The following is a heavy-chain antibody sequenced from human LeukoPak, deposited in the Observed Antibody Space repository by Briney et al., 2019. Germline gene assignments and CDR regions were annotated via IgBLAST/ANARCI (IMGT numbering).Heavy chain of an antibody. J-gene: IGHJ6*02. CDR3: ARDGAPLWFGESYYGMDV. CDR1: GYTFTGYY. V-gene: IGHV1-2*02. CDR2: INPNSGGT. Sequence: GASVKVSCKASGYTFTGYYMHWVRQAPGQGLEWMGWINPNSGGTNYAQKFQGRVTMTRDTSISTAYMELSRLRSDDTAVYCCARDGAPLWFGESYYGMDVWGQGTTVTVSS. D-gene: IGHD3-10*01.